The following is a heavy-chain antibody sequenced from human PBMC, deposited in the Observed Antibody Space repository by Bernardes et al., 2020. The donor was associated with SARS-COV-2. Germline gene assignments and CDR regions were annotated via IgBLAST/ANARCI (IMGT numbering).Heavy chain of an antibody. Sequence: SEALPLTCTVSGGSIGSYYWAWIRQPPGKGLEWIGYIYYSGNTNYNPSLKSRVTISVDRSQNQFSLNLSSVTPADTAVYYCARDLSHLVRRGFDLWGRGTLVTVSS. CDR3: ARDLSHLVRRGFDL. CDR1: GGSIGSYY. D-gene: IGHD3-10*01. V-gene: IGHV4-59*01. J-gene: IGHJ2*01. CDR2: IYYSGNT.